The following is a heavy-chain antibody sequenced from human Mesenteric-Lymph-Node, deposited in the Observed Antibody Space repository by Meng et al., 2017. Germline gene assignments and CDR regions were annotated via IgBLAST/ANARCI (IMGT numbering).Heavy chain of an antibody. CDR3: ARGAWELIDY. CDR1: GFTFSSYW. Sequence: GESLKISCAASGFTFSSYWMSWVRQAPGKGLEWVANIKQDGSEKYYVDSVKGRFTISRDNAKNSLYLQMNSLRAEDTAVYYCARGAWELIDYWGQGMLVTVSS. CDR2: IKQDGSEK. V-gene: IGHV3-7*01. J-gene: IGHJ4*02. D-gene: IGHD3-10*01.